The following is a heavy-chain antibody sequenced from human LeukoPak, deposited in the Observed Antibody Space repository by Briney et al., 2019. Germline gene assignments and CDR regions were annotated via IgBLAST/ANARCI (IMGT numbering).Heavy chain of an antibody. V-gene: IGHV3-9*01. CDR3: VKARGSGGDSADAFDI. CDR1: GFTFDDYA. D-gene: IGHD3-10*01. Sequence: PGRSLRLSRAASGFTFDDYAMHWVRQAPGKGLEWVSGISWNSGSIGYADSVKGRFTISRDNAKNSLYLQMNSLRAEDTALYYCVKARGSGGDSADAFDIWGQGTMVTVSS. J-gene: IGHJ3*02. CDR2: ISWNSGSI.